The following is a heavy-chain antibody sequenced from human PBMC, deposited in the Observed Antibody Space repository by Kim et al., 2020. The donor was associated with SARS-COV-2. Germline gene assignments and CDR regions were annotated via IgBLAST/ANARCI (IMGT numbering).Heavy chain of an antibody. D-gene: IGHD3-10*01. CDR2: IATAGDT. CDR1: GFTFSSYD. J-gene: IGHJ6*02. V-gene: IGHV3-13*01. CDR3: ARDLTMVRGDDPPSFYYYGMDV. Sequence: GGSLRLSCAASGFTFSSYDMHWVRQATGKGLEWVSAIATAGDTYYSGSVKGRFTISSENAKNSLYLQMNSLRAGDTAVYYCARDLTMVRGDDPPSFYYYGMDVWGQGTPVTVSS.